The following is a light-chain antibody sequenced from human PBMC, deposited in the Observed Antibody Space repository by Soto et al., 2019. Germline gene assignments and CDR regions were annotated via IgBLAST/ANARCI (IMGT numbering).Light chain of an antibody. Sequence: DIVMTQSPLSLRVTPGEPASISCRSSQSLLHSNGYNYLDWYLQKPGQSPQVLIYLGANRASGGLDRFSGSGSGTDFTLKISRVEAEDVGVYYCMQALQPPGTFGGGTKVEIK. J-gene: IGKJ4*01. CDR2: LGA. CDR3: MQALQPPGT. CDR1: QSLLHSNGYNY. V-gene: IGKV2-28*01.